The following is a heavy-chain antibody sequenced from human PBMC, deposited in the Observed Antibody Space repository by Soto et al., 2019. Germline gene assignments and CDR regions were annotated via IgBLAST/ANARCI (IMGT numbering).Heavy chain of an antibody. CDR3: AIFGSGSPYFDY. V-gene: IGHV5-51*01. J-gene: IGHJ4*02. Sequence: GEYLKISCRASGYSFARSWVGGVRQIPGKLLEWMVVIYPSDSYSRYSPSFPGQVTISVEKSISTAYLQWSSLKASDTAMYYCAIFGSGSPYFDYWGQGTLVTGSS. D-gene: IGHD3-10*01. CDR2: IYPSDSYS. CDR1: GYSFARSW.